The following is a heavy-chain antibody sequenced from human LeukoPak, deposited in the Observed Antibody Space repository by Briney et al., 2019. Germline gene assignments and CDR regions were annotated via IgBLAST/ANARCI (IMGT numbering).Heavy chain of an antibody. CDR1: GFTFSSYA. CDR3: ASPYSSGWHWTNWYFDL. V-gene: IGHV3-30-3*01. CDR2: ISYDGSNK. J-gene: IGHJ2*01. D-gene: IGHD6-19*01. Sequence: GGSLRLSCAASGFTFSSYAMHWVRQAPGKGLEWVAVISYDGSNKYYADSVKGRFTISRDNSKNTLYLQMNSLRAEDTAVYYCASPYSSGWHWTNWYFDLWGRGTLVTVSS.